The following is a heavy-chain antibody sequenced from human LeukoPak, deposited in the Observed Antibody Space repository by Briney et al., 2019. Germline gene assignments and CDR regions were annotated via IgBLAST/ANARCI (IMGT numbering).Heavy chain of an antibody. Sequence: SETLSLTCTVSGGSISTYYWSWIRQPVGKGLEWIGRIHTTGSTNYNPSLTGRVTLSVDTSMNQFSLKLSSVTAADTAVYYCARRGAIFGVVVFDYWGQGTLVTVSS. CDR2: IHTTGST. J-gene: IGHJ4*02. D-gene: IGHD3-3*01. CDR3: ARRGAIFGVVVFDY. CDR1: GGSISTYY. V-gene: IGHV4-4*07.